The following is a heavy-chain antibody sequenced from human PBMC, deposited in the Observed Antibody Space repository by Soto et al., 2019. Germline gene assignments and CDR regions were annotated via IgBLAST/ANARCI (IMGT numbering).Heavy chain of an antibody. D-gene: IGHD1-20*01. CDR3: ARDRGPTPYNY. CDR2: INDDGDT. Sequence: SLRLSCAASGFTFSHCRMHWVRQAPGKGLVWVSRINDDGDTNYADFVKGRVTVSIDNAKNTLYLQMNSLRAEDTAVYYCARDRGPTPYNYWGQGTLVTVSS. J-gene: IGHJ4*02. CDR1: GFTFSHCR. V-gene: IGHV3-74*01.